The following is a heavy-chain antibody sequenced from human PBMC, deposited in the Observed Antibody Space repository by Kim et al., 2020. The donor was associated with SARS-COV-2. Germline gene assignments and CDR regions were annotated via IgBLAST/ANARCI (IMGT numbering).Heavy chain of an antibody. Sequence: SETLSLTCTVSGDSISRSSNYWGWIRQPQGKGLEWIGSINYSGNTYYNPSLKSRVTIWVDTSKNQFSLKMRSVTAADTAVYYCASLVSENSAVEYWGQGTLVTVSS. CDR2: INYSGNT. CDR1: GDSISRSSNY. CDR3: ASLVSENSAVEY. V-gene: IGHV4-39*01. J-gene: IGHJ4*02.